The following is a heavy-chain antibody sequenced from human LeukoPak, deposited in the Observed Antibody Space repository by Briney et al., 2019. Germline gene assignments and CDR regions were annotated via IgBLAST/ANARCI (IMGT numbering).Heavy chain of an antibody. Sequence: GSLRLSCAASGFTFSSFDMNWVRQAPGKGLEWVSSISISSTYIYYADSVKGRFTISRDNAKNSLYLQMNNLRAEDTAVYYCACRSGSYSYYFDYWGQRILVTVSS. CDR2: ISISSTYI. D-gene: IGHD3-10*01. CDR3: ACRSGSYSYYFDY. V-gene: IGHV3-21*01. CDR1: GFTFSSFD. J-gene: IGHJ4*02.